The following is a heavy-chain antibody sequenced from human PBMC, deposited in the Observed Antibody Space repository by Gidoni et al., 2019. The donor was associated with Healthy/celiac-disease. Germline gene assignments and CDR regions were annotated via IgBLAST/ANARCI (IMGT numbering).Heavy chain of an antibody. CDR3: ARIRAYYYDSSGYYFYFDY. J-gene: IGHJ4*02. CDR1: GFSLSNARMG. V-gene: IGHV2-26*01. CDR2: IFSNDEK. D-gene: IGHD3-22*01. Sequence: QVTLKESGPVLVKPTETLTLTCTVSGFSLSNARMGVSWIRQPPGKALEWLAHIFSNDEKSYSTSLKSRLTISKDTSKSQVVLTMTNMDPVDTATYYCARIRAYYYDSSGYYFYFDYWGQGTLVTVSS.